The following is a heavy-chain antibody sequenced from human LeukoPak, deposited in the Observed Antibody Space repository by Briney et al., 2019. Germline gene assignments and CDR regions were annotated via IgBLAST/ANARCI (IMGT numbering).Heavy chain of an antibody. D-gene: IGHD6-19*01. CDR3: ARSRKAVAGDY. CDR1: GGSISNFF. Sequence: SETLSLTCIVSGGSISNFFWSWIRQPAGKGLEWIGRIYTSGSTGDTNYNPSLKSRVTMSLDTSKNQFSLKLSSVTAADTAVYYCARSRKAVAGDYWGQGTLVTVSS. CDR2: IYTSGSTGDT. J-gene: IGHJ4*02. V-gene: IGHV4-4*07.